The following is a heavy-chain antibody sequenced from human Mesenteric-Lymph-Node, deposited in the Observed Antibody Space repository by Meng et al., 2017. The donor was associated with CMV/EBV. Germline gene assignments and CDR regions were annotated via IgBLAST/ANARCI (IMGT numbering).Heavy chain of an antibody. D-gene: IGHD4-11*01. Sequence: KPSGYICSTYLMHWVRQAPGQGIEWMGIINPNNGHTKYAEKFQGRVTMTRDTSTRTFYMEVSSLRSEDTAVYYCARTYSDYDKFDYWGQGTLVTVSS. V-gene: IGHV1-46*01. J-gene: IGHJ4*02. CDR3: ARTYSDYDKFDY. CDR1: GYICSTYL. CDR2: INPNNGHT.